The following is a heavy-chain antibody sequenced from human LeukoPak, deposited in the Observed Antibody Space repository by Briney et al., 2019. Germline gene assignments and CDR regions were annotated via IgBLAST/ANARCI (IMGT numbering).Heavy chain of an antibody. CDR3: ARDPYSGTYGDTYYYYMDV. J-gene: IGHJ6*03. CDR1: GFTFSTYI. CDR2: ISGSSSYI. D-gene: IGHD1-26*01. V-gene: IGHV3-21*01. Sequence: GGSLRLSCAASGFTFSTYIINWVRQAPGKGLEWVSSISGSSSYIHYADSVKGRFTISRDNARNSLYLQMNSLRAEDTAVYYCARDPYSGTYGDTYYYYMDVWGKGTTVTISS.